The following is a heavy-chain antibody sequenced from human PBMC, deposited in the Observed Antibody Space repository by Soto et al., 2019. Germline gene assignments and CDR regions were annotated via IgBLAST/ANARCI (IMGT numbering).Heavy chain of an antibody. D-gene: IGHD2-21*02. CDR1: GFTFSSYW. CDR2: INPDGSAT. Sequence: GGSLRLSCAASGFTFSSYWMHWVRQAPGKGLVWVSRINPDGSATNYADSVKGRFTISRDNAKNTLYLQMNNLRAEDTAVYYCTRDPRTADFWGQGTLVTVSS. CDR3: TRDPRTADF. V-gene: IGHV3-74*01. J-gene: IGHJ4*02.